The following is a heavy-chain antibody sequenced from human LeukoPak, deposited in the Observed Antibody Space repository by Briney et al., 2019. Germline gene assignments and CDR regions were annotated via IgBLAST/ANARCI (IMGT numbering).Heavy chain of an antibody. CDR2: INHSGST. V-gene: IGHV4-34*01. J-gene: IGHJ4*02. D-gene: IGHD5-24*01. Sequence: PSETLSLTCAVYGGSFSGYYWSWIRQPPGKGLEWIGEINHSGSTNYNPSLKSRVTISVDTSKNQFSLKLSSVTAADTAVYYCAKASRDGYNPDYWGQGTLVTVSS. CDR1: GGSFSGYY. CDR3: AKASRDGYNPDY.